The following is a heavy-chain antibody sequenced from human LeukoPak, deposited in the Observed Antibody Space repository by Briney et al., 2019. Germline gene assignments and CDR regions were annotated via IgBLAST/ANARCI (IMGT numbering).Heavy chain of an antibody. Sequence: GASLKASCKASGYTFTGNYMHWVRQAPGQGPESMGRINPNSGGTNYAQKFQGRVTMTRDTSISTAYMELSRLRSDDTAVYYCARLGSGYEVDYWGQGTLVTVSS. CDR3: ARLGSGYEVDY. J-gene: IGHJ4*02. CDR2: INPNSGGT. V-gene: IGHV1-2*06. D-gene: IGHD5-12*01. CDR1: GYTFTGNY.